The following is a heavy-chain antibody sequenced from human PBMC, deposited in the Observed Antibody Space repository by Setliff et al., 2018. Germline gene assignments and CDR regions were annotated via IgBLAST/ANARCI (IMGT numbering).Heavy chain of an antibody. V-gene: IGHV1-2*04. J-gene: IGHJ6*02. Sequence: ASVKVSCKASGYTFTGYYMHWVRQAPGQGLEWMGWINPNSGGTNYAQKFQGWVTMTRDTSISTAYMELSRLRSDDTAVYYSARDLLYSGSYFGYYYGMDVWGQGTTVTVSS. CDR2: INPNSGGT. CDR3: ARDLLYSGSYFGYYYGMDV. D-gene: IGHD1-26*01. CDR1: GYTFTGYY.